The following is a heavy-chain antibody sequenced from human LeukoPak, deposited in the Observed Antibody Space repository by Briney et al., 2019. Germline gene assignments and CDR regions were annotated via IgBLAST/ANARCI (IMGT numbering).Heavy chain of an antibody. Sequence: VAPVNVSCKASGGTFSSYAISWVRQAPGQGLEWMGGIIPIFGKANYAQTFQGRVTITTDKSTSTAYMELSSLRSEDTAVYYCARDGGDIVVVPAATDYYYYYMDVWGKGTTVTVS. J-gene: IGHJ6*03. CDR1: GGTFSSYA. CDR3: ARDGGDIVVVPAATDYYYYYMDV. CDR2: IIPIFGKA. V-gene: IGHV1-69*05. D-gene: IGHD2-2*01.